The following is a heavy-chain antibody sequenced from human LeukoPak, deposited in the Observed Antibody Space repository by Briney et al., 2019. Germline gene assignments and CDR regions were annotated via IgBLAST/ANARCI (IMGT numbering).Heavy chain of an antibody. CDR3: AKDRYCDSTSCPPIFDY. V-gene: IGHV3-23*01. J-gene: IGHJ4*02. D-gene: IGHD2-2*01. CDR1: GFTFSSNA. Sequence: GGSLRLSCGASGFTFSSNAMSWVRQAPGKGLEWVSTISDSGANTYYADSVKGRFTISRDNSKNTVFLQMNSLRAEDTAVYYCAKDRYCDSTSCPPIFDYWGQGTLVTVSS. CDR2: ISDSGANT.